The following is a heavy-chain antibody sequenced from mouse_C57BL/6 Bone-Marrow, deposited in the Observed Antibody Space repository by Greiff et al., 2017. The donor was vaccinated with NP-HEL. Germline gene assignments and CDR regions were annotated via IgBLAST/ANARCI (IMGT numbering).Heavy chain of an antibody. Sequence: VKLVESGPGLVAPSQSLSITCTVSGFSLTSYGVHWVRQPPGKGLEWLVVIWSDGSTTYNSARKSRLSISKDNSKSQVFLKMNSLQTDDTAMYYCARHRGSYWYFEVWGTGTTVTVSS. D-gene: IGHD1-1*01. J-gene: IGHJ1*03. CDR3: ARHRGSYWYFEV. CDR1: GFSLTSYG. V-gene: IGHV2-6-1*01. CDR2: IWSDGST.